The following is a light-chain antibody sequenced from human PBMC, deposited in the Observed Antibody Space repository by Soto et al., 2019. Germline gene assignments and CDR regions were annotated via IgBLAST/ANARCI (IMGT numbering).Light chain of an antibody. J-gene: IGLJ2*01. Sequence: SSELTQPPSVSVAPGKTARITCGGNNIGSKSVHWYQQKPGQAPVLVIYYDSDRPSGIPERFSGSDSWNTATLTISRVEAGDEADYYCQVWDSSSDHHVVFGGGTKLTVL. CDR3: QVWDSSSDHHVV. CDR1: NIGSKS. V-gene: IGLV3-21*04. CDR2: YDS.